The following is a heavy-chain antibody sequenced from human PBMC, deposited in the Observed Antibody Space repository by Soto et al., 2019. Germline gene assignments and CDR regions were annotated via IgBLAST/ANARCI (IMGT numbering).Heavy chain of an antibody. CDR2: ISGSDDST. D-gene: IGHD6-6*01. J-gene: IGHJ4*02. Sequence: PGGSLRLSCAASGFSVRSSHMSWVRQAPGKGLEWVSVISGSDDSTYYADSVKGRFTISRDNSKNTLYLQMNSLRAEDTAVYYCAKRSSSSTFDYWGQGTLVTVSS. V-gene: IGHV3-23*01. CDR1: GFSVRSSH. CDR3: AKRSSSSTFDY.